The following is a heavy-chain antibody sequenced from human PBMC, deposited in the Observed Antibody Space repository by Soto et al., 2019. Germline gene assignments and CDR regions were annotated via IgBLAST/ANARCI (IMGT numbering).Heavy chain of an antibody. CDR3: ARSSYRYGSSWYFDY. V-gene: IGHV3-48*02. Sequence: PGGSLRLSCAASGFTFSSYSMNWVRQAPGKGLEWVSYISSSSSTIYYADSVKGRFTISRDNAKNSLYLQMNSLRDEDTAVYYFARSSYRYGSSWYFDYWGQGTLVTVSS. D-gene: IGHD6-13*01. CDR2: ISSSSSTI. CDR1: GFTFSSYS. J-gene: IGHJ4*02.